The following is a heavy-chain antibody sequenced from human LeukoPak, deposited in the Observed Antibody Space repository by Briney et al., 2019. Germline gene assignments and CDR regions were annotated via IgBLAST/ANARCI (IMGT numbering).Heavy chain of an antibody. CDR3: ARESRFGELFGDCADY. D-gene: IGHD3-10*01. J-gene: IGHJ4*02. Sequence: PGGSLRLSCAASGFTFSSYWMSWVRQAPGKGLEWVANIKQDGSEKYYVDSVKGRFTISRDNAKSSLYLQMNSLRAEDTAVYYCARESRFGELFGDCADYWGQGTLVTVSS. V-gene: IGHV3-7*01. CDR1: GFTFSSYW. CDR2: IKQDGSEK.